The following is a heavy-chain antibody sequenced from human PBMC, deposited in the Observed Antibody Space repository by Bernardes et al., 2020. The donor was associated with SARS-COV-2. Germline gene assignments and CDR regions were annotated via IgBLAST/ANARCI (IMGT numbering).Heavy chain of an antibody. CDR2: IWYDGSKK. V-gene: IGHV3-33*01. CDR1: GFTFSSYG. Sequence: GGSLRLSCAASGFTFSSYGMHWVRQAPGKGLAWVAVIWYDGSKKYYADSVKGRFTISRDNSKNTLYLQMNNLRAEDTAVYFCARGVVGRGITMIGGGYWGQGTLVTVSS. D-gene: IGHD3-22*01. CDR3: ARGVVGRGITMIGGGY. J-gene: IGHJ4*02.